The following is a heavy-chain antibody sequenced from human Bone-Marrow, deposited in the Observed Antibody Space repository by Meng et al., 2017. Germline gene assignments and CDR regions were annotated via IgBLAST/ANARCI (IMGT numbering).Heavy chain of an antibody. CDR3: ATVRLAYCGGDCYSRFDY. Sequence: ASVKVSCKVSGYTLTELSMHWVRQAPGKGLEWMGGFDPEDGETIYAQRFQGRVTMTEDTSTDTAYMELSSLRSEDTAVYYCATVRLAYCGGDCYSRFDYWGQGTRVTGSS. V-gene: IGHV1-24*01. J-gene: IGHJ4*02. CDR1: GYTLTELS. D-gene: IGHD2-21*02. CDR2: FDPEDGET.